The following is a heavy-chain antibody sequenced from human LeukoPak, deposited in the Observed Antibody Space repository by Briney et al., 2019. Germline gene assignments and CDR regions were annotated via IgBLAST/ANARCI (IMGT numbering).Heavy chain of an antibody. CDR1: GFTVSSNY. CDR3: ARTYYYDSSGYYLYYFDY. Sequence: GGSLRLSCAASGFTVSSNYMSWVRQAPGKGLEWVSVIYSGGSIYYADSVKGRFTISRDNSKNTLYLQMNSLRAEDTAVYYCARTYYYDSSGYYLYYFDYWGQGTLVTVSS. D-gene: IGHD3-22*01. J-gene: IGHJ4*02. CDR2: IYSGGSI. V-gene: IGHV3-53*01.